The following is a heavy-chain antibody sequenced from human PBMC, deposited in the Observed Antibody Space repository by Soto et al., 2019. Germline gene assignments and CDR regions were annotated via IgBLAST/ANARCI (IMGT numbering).Heavy chain of an antibody. D-gene: IGHD5-12*01. J-gene: IGHJ4*02. V-gene: IGHV3-23*01. CDR3: AKEGNIVATILYYFDY. CDR2: ISGSGGST. CDR1: GFTFSSYA. Sequence: GGSLRLSCAASGFTFSSYAMSWVRQAPGKGLEWVSAISGSGGSTYYADSVKGRFTISRDNSKNTLYLQMNSLRAEDTAVYYCAKEGNIVATILYYFDYWGQGTLVTVSS.